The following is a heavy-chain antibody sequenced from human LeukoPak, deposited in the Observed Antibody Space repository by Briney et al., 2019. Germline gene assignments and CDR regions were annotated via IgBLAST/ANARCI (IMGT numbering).Heavy chain of an antibody. CDR1: GYTFTGYF. CDR2: INPNSGDT. V-gene: IGHV1-2*02. J-gene: IGHJ4*02. CDR3: ARAQSLTAPAGTFANS. D-gene: IGHD6-13*01. Sequence: APVKVSCKASGYTFTGYFLHWVRRAPGKGFEWMGWINPNSGDTSYTKTFQGRVTMTRDTSISTAYMELSSLRSDDTAVYYCARAQSLTAPAGTFANSWGQGTLVTVSS.